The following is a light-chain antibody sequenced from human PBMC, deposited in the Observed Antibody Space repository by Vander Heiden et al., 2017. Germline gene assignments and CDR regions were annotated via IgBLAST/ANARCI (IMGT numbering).Light chain of an antibody. CDR1: KLGNKY. V-gene: IGLV3-1*01. CDR2: QDK. Sequence: SYELTQPPSVSVSPGQTASIPCSGDKLGNKYVCWYQQKPGRSPVMVIYQDKKRPSGIPERFSGSNAGNTATLTIRGTQAMDEADYYCQAWDSGTALFGGGTTLTVL. J-gene: IGLJ2*01. CDR3: QAWDSGTAL.